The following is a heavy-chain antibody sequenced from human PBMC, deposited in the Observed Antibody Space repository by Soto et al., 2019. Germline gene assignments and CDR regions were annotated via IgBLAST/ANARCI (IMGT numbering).Heavy chain of an antibody. CDR2: IYYSGST. D-gene: IGHD2-2*02. Sequence: SETLSLTCTVSGGSISSSGYYWGWIRQPPGKGLEWIGSIYYSGSTYYNPSLKSRVTISVDTSKNQFSLKLSSVTAADTAVYYCATIPATTILTDYWGQGTLVPVSS. CDR3: ATIPATTILTDY. V-gene: IGHV4-39*01. J-gene: IGHJ4*02. CDR1: GGSISSSGYY.